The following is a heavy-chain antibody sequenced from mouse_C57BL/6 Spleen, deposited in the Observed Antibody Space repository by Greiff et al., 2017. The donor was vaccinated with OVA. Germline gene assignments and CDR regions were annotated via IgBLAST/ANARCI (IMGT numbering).Heavy chain of an antibody. CDR1: GYTFTSYW. CDR3: ARKEGGDYDDVSWFAY. V-gene: IGHV1-50*01. D-gene: IGHD2-4*01. Sequence: QVQLQQPGAELVKPGASVKLSCKASGYTFTSYWMQWVKQRPGQGLEWIGEIDPSASYTNYNQKFKGKATLTVDTSSSTAYMQLSSLTSEDSAVYYCARKEGGDYDDVSWFAYWGQGTLVTVSA. CDR2: IDPSASYT. J-gene: IGHJ3*01.